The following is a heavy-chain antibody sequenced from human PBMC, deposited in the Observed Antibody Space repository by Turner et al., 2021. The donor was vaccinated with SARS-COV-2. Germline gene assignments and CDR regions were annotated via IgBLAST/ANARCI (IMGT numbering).Heavy chain of an antibody. Sequence: QVQLQESGPGLVKPSQTLSLTCTVSGGSISSGGYYWSWIRQHPGKGLEWIGYIYYSGSIYYNTSLKSRVTISVDTSKNQFSLKLSSVTAADTAVYYCARFRVGSGWYIDYWGQGTLVTVSS. D-gene: IGHD6-19*01. V-gene: IGHV4-31*03. CDR1: GGSISSGGYY. J-gene: IGHJ4*02. CDR2: IYYSGSI. CDR3: ARFRVGSGWYIDY.